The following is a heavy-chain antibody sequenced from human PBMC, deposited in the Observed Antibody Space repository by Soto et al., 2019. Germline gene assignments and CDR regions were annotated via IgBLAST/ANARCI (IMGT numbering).Heavy chain of an antibody. Sequence: SDTLSLTCTVSGGSISREGYYWSWFRHLPGKGLEWIGDIYYSGTTYHNPSLRSRLTISGDASKNQFSLKLSSVTAADTALYYCARGRGYSYGPYYFDYWGQGTLVTVSS. CDR1: GGSISREGYY. CDR2: IYYSGTT. CDR3: ARGRGYSYGPYYFDY. D-gene: IGHD5-18*01. J-gene: IGHJ4*02. V-gene: IGHV4-31*03.